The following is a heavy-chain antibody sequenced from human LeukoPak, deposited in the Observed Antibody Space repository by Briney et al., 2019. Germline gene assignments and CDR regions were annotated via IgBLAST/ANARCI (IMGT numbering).Heavy chain of an antibody. V-gene: IGHV4-39*07. Sequence: SETLSLTCTVSGGSISSSSYYWGWIRQPPGKGLEWIGSIYYSGSTYYNPSLKSRVTISVDTSKNQFSLKLSSVTAADTAVYYCARAPSIIAAAGTISWGQGTLLTVSS. CDR3: ARAPSIIAAAGTIS. D-gene: IGHD6-13*01. J-gene: IGHJ5*02. CDR1: GGSISSSSYY. CDR2: IYYSGST.